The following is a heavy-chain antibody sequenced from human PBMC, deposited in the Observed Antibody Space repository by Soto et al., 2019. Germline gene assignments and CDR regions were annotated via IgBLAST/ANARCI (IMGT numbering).Heavy chain of an antibody. CDR3: ARDRPMTSRYYYYYGMDV. D-gene: IGHD6-6*01. V-gene: IGHV3-30*03. Sequence: QVKLVESGGGVVQPGTSLRLSCVASGFTLSNYGIHWVRQSPGKGLEWVAVISYDGTKEYYADSVKGRFSISSDNSKNTLYLQMNSLRVEDTALYYCARDRPMTSRYYYYYGMDVWGQGTAVTVSS. CDR2: ISYDGTKE. CDR1: GFTLSNYG. J-gene: IGHJ6*02.